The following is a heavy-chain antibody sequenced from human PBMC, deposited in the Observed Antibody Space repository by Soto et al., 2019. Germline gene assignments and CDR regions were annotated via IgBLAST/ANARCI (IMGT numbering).Heavy chain of an antibody. CDR2: ISGSGGTT. Sequence: PGGSLRLSCVASTFTFTDYAMSWVRQAPGEGLEWVSGISGSGGTTYYAESVKGRFSISRDNPKNTLYLHLNNLRVEDTAIYYCATISDRGIAAALDSWGQGTLVTVSS. D-gene: IGHD6-13*01. CDR1: TFTFTDYA. J-gene: IGHJ4*02. V-gene: IGHV3-23*01. CDR3: ATISDRGIAAALDS.